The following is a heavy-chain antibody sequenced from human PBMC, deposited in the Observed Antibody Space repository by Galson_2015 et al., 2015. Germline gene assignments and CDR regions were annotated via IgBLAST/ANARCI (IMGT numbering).Heavy chain of an antibody. V-gene: IGHV1-18*01. Sequence: SVKVSCKASGYTFTSYGISWVRQAPGQGLEWMGWISAYNGNTNYAQKLQGRVTMSTDTSTSTAYMELRSLRSDDTAVYYCARDRRYYDILTGYYPDFDYWGQGTLDTVS. CDR2: ISAYNGNT. CDR3: ARDRRYYDILTGYYPDFDY. D-gene: IGHD3-9*01. J-gene: IGHJ4*02. CDR1: GYTFTSYG.